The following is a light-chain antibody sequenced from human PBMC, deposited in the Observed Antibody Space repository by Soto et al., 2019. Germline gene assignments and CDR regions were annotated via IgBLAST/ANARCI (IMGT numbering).Light chain of an antibody. J-gene: IGKJ5*01. CDR1: QTVSSN. CDR2: GAS. Sequence: ETVMTQSPATLSVSPGERAALSCRASQTVSSNLAWYQQKPGQIPRLLIYGASTRAAGVPARFSGSGSGTEFTLTISSLESEDVAVYYCQQCHKWPRITFGPGTRLEIK. V-gene: IGKV3-15*01. CDR3: QQCHKWPRIT.